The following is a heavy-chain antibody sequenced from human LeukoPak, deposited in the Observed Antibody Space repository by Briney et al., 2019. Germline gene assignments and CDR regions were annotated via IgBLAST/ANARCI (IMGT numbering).Heavy chain of an antibody. Sequence: GGSLRLSCAASGFTFSSYAMSWVRQAPGKGLEWVSAISGSGCSTYYADSVKGRFTISRDNSKNTLYLQMNGLRAEDTAVYYCAKNYYDSSGVFVHWGQGTLVTVSS. D-gene: IGHD3-22*01. CDR3: AKNYYDSSGVFVH. CDR2: ISGSGCST. V-gene: IGHV3-23*01. CDR1: GFTFSSYA. J-gene: IGHJ1*01.